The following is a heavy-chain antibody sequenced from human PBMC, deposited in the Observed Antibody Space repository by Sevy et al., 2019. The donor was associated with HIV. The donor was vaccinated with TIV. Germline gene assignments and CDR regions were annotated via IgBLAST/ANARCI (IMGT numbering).Heavy chain of an antibody. D-gene: IGHD6-19*01. V-gene: IGHV3-30*18. CDR2: ISHDGSNK. CDR1: GFTFSNYG. J-gene: IGHJ4*02. CDR3: AKDISGASSSWSFVY. Sequence: GGSLRLSCEASGFTFSNYGMHWVRQAPGKGLEWVAIISHDGSNKYYADSVKGRFTISRDNSKHSLYLQMNSLRPEDKGVYYCAKDISGASSSWSFVYWGQGTLVTVSS.